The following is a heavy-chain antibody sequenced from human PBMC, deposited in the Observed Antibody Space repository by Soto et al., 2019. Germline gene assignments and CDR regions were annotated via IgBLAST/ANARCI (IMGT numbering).Heavy chain of an antibody. CDR3: AHRPIVGAAI. D-gene: IGHD1-26*01. Sequence: SETLSLTCAVFGGSISNSNWWTWVRQPPGKGLDWIGEIFHSGSTNYNSSLMGRVTISVDKANNQFSLKLSSVTAADTAVYYCAHRPIVGAAIWGQGTLVTV. V-gene: IGHV4-4*02. J-gene: IGHJ4*02. CDR1: GGSISNSNW. CDR2: IFHSGST.